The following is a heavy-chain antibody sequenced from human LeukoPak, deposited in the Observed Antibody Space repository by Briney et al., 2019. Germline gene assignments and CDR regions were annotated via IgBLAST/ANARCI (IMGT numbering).Heavy chain of an antibody. Sequence: GRSLRLSCAASGFTFSSYGMHWVRQAPGKGLEWVAVIWYGGSNKYYADSVKGRFTISRDNSKNTLYLQMNSLRAEDTAVYYCAKDEGSSWLEYYFDYWGQGTLVTVSS. CDR1: GFTFSSYG. CDR2: IWYGGSNK. V-gene: IGHV3-30*18. D-gene: IGHD6-13*01. J-gene: IGHJ4*02. CDR3: AKDEGSSWLEYYFDY.